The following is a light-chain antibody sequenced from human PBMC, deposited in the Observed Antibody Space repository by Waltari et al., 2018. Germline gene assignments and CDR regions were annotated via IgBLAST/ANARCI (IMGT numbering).Light chain of an antibody. Sequence: SYVLTQPPSVSLYAGQTARIPCSGDEFPDPFSFWYQKKPGQAPLLLIFKDSERPSGIPERFYGSSSGTTVTLTISGVQAEDEADYYCQSADKNGFWVFGGGTKLTVL. V-gene: IGLV3-25*03. CDR3: QSADKNGFWV. J-gene: IGLJ3*02. CDR1: EFPDPF. CDR2: KDS.